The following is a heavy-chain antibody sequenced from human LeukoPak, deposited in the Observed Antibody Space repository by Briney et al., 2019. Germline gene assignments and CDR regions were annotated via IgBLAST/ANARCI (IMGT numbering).Heavy chain of an antibody. J-gene: IGHJ5*02. Sequence: GWSLTLSRQASRFTFRHYAMSWVHQAPGKGVVGVSALSGSAGSTYYPDSVKGRFTISTNNSKNTLYLQMNSLRAEDTAVYYCAKEEYDSTPFWGFDPWGQGTLVTVSS. D-gene: IGHD3-22*01. CDR2: LSGSAGST. CDR3: AKEEYDSTPFWGFDP. CDR1: RFTFRHYA. V-gene: IGHV3-23*01.